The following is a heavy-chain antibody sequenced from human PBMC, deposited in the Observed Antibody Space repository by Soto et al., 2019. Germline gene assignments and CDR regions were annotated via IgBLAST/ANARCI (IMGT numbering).Heavy chain of an antibody. CDR2: IYYSGST. D-gene: IGHD3-10*01. CDR3: ARDGGDMVREDYFDY. V-gene: IGHV4-31*03. CDR1: GGSISSGGYY. Sequence: QVQLQESGPGLVKPSQTLSLTCTVSGGSISSGGYYWSWIRQHPGKGLEWIGYIYYSGSTYYNPSLKSRVTIXXDXSXXQVSLKLSSVTAADTAVYYCARDGGDMVREDYFDYWGQGTLVTVSS. J-gene: IGHJ4*02.